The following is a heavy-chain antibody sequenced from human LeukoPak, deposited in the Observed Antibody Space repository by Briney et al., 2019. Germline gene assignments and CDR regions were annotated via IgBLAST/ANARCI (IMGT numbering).Heavy chain of an antibody. CDR2: LSYDGINK. J-gene: IGHJ3*02. D-gene: IGHD3-10*01. CDR3: AKDLELLWFGDLGAFDI. CDR1: GFIFSNHG. Sequence: GGSLRLSCTASGFIFSNHGMHWVRQAPGKGLEWVAVLSYDGINKYYSDSVKGRFTISRANSKNTLYLQMNSLRAEDTAVYYCAKDLELLWFGDLGAFDIWGQGTMVTVSS. V-gene: IGHV3-30*18.